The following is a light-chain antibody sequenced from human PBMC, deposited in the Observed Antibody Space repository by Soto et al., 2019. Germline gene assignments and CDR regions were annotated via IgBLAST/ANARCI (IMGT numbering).Light chain of an antibody. Sequence: QSALTQPRSVSGSPGQSVTISCTGSTSDVGGYNYVSWYQHHPGKAPKLIIYDVIQRPSGVPDSFSGSKSGNTASLTISGLQADDEADYYCCSYAGSSSTFVFGGGTKLTVL. J-gene: IGLJ2*01. CDR2: DVI. CDR3: CSYAGSSSTFV. V-gene: IGLV2-11*01. CDR1: TSDVGGYNY.